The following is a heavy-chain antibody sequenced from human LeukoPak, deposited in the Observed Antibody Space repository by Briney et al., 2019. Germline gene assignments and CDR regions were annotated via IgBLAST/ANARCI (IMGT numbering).Heavy chain of an antibody. CDR3: AKVGMEATYYYDSRSYFDF. J-gene: IGHJ4*02. Sequence: GGSLRLSCAASGFTLSSYAMSWVRQAPGKGLEWVSAISGSGGRTHYADSVKGRFTISRGNSKNTLYLQMNSLRAGDTAVYYCAKVGMEATYYYDSRSYFDFWGQGTLVTVSS. CDR2: ISGSGGRT. D-gene: IGHD3-22*01. V-gene: IGHV3-23*01. CDR1: GFTLSSYA.